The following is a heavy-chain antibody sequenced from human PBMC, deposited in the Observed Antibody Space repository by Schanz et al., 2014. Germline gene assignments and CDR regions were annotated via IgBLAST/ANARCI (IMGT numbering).Heavy chain of an antibody. V-gene: IGHV1-18*01. CDR1: GHTFSSYG. J-gene: IGHJ4*02. Sequence: QVQLVQSGAEVKKPGASVKVSCKASGHTFSSYGITWVRQAPGQGLEWMGWINGYNGHTLYAQKFQGRVTMTTDTSTSTSYMELTSLRCDDTAVYYCARDVSAYVGNYFDYWGQGTLVTVSS. CDR3: ARDVSAYVGNYFDY. CDR2: INGYNGHT. D-gene: IGHD5-12*01.